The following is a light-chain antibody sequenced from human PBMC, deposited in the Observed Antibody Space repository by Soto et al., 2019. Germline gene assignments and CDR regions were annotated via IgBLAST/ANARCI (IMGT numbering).Light chain of an antibody. CDR1: QGVTDN. Sequence: EVVMTQSPATLSVSPGDGATLSCRASQGVTDNLAWYRQKPGQVPRLLIYGASTRATGIPARFSGSGSGTEFTPTNSSLQPEDFAVFYCKQYNNGPIPFGKGPRREIK. CDR2: GAS. CDR3: KQYNNGPIP. V-gene: IGKV3-15*01. J-gene: IGKJ5*01.